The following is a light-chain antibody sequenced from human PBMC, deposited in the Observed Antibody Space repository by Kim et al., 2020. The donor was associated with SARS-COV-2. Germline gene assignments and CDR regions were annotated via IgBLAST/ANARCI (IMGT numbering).Light chain of an antibody. CDR1: QSISSW. V-gene: IGKV1-5*03. CDR3: QQYNSYSPLT. CDR2: KAS. Sequence: SVGDRVTITCRASQSISSWLAWYQQKPGKAPKLLIYKASSLESGVPSRFSGSGSGTEFTLTISSLQPDDFATYYCQQYNSYSPLTFGGGTKVHIK. J-gene: IGKJ4*01.